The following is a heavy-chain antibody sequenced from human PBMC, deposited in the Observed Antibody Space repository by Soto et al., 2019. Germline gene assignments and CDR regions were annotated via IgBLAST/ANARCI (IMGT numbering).Heavy chain of an antibody. Sequence: PSETLSLXCAVYGGSFSGYYWSWIRQPPGKGLEWIGEINHSGSTNYNPSLKSRVTISVDTSKNQFSLKLSSVTAADTAVYYCASRSRYRDGYFDYWGQGTLVTVSS. J-gene: IGHJ4*02. CDR1: GGSFSGYY. CDR2: INHSGST. D-gene: IGHD5-18*01. V-gene: IGHV4-34*01. CDR3: ASRSRYRDGYFDY.